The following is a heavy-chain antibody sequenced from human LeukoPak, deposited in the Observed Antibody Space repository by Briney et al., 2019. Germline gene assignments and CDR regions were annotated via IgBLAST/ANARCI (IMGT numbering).Heavy chain of an antibody. D-gene: IGHD3-3*01. CDR1: GGSFSGYY. J-gene: IGHJ1*01. CDR3: ARVRDTIFGVPRYFQH. CDR2: TNHSGST. Sequence: SETLSLTCAVYGGSFSGYYWSWIRQPPGKGLEWIGETNHSGSTNYNPSLKSRVTISVDTSKNQFSLKLSSVTAADTAVYYCARVRDTIFGVPRYFQHWGQGTLVTVSS. V-gene: IGHV4-34*01.